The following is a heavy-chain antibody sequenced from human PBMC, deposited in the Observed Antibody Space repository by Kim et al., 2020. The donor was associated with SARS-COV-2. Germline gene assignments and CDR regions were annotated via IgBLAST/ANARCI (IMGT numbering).Heavy chain of an antibody. J-gene: IGHJ5*02. D-gene: IGHD6-19*01. Sequence: LRSRVTISVDTSKNQFSLKLSSVTAADTAVYYCARDRDRIAVAGRGWFDPWGQGTLVTVSS. CDR3: ARDRDRIAVAGRGWFDP. V-gene: IGHV4-59*01.